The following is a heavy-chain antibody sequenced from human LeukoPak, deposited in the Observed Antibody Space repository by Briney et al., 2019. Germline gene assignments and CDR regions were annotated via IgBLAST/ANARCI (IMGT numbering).Heavy chain of an antibody. V-gene: IGHV1-46*01. Sequence: AAVTVSCKASGYTFTSYYMHWVRQAPGQGLEWMGIINPSGGSTSYAQKFQGRVTMTRDMSTSTDYMELSSLRSEDTAVYYCARDNSVEDTAWWFDPWGQGTLVTVSS. J-gene: IGHJ5*02. CDR2: INPSGGST. CDR3: ARDNSVEDTAWWFDP. CDR1: GYTFTSYY. D-gene: IGHD4-23*01.